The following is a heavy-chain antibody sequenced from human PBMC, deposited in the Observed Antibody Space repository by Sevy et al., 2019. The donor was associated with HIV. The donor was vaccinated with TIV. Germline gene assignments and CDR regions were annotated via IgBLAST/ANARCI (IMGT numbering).Heavy chain of an antibody. J-gene: IGHJ4*02. Sequence: GGSLRLSCAASGFTFSKYSMSWVRQPPGKGLGWVSTLSFGCGEINYADSVKGRFTISRDNSKRSVYLQMNNLRPEDTAGYYCAREGCTKPHDYWGQGTLVTVSS. CDR3: AREGCTKPHDY. D-gene: IGHD2-8*01. CDR2: LSFGCGEI. CDR1: GFTFSKYS. V-gene: IGHV3-23*01.